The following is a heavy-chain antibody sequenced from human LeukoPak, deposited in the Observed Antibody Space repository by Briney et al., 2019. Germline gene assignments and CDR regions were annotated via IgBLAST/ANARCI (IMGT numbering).Heavy chain of an antibody. CDR2: ISAYNGNT. CDR3: ARDWGYYGSGSSPHFDY. J-gene: IGHJ4*02. D-gene: IGHD3-10*01. V-gene: IGHV1-18*01. CDR1: GYTFTSYG. Sequence: ASVKVSCKASGYTFTSYGISWVRQAPGQGLEWMGWISAYNGNTNYAQKLQGRVTMTTDTCTSTAYMELRSLRSDDTAVYYCARDWGYYGSGSSPHFDYWGQGTLVTVSS.